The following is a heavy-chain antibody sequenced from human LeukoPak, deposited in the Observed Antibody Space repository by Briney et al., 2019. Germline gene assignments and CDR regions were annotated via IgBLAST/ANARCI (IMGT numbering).Heavy chain of an antibody. D-gene: IGHD3-16*02. CDR2: ISYDGSNK. CDR3: AKDPAYYYVWGSFRPDPYFDY. Sequence: AGGSLRLSCAASGFTFSGYAMHWVRQAPGKGLEWVAAISYDGSNKYYANSVKGRFTISRDDSKNTLYLQMNSLGAEDTAVYYCAKDPAYYYVWGSFRPDPYFDYWGQGTLVTVSS. J-gene: IGHJ4*02. CDR1: GFTFSGYA. V-gene: IGHV3-30*04.